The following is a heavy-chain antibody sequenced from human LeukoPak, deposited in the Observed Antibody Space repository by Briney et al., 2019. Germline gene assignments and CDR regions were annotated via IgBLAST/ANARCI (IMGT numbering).Heavy chain of an antibody. Sequence: GGSLRLSCAASGFTFSSHCMSWVRQPPAKGLEWVSGISGSGGSTYYADSVKGRFTISRGNSKNTLYLQMNSLRAEDTAVYYCAKCILTGYYKGYMDVWGKGTTVTTSS. CDR3: AKCILTGYYKGYMDV. J-gene: IGHJ6*03. V-gene: IGHV3-23*01. D-gene: IGHD3-9*01. CDR2: ISGSGGST. CDR1: GFTFSSHC.